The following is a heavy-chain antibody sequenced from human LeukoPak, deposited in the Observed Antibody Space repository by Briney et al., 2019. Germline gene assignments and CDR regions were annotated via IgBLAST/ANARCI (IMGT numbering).Heavy chain of an antibody. D-gene: IGHD1-7*01. CDR2: IRQDGNEI. CDR3: ATNWNYRFDY. Sequence: GGSLRLSCAASGFTFNKSWMSWVRQAPGKGLEWVANIRQDGNEIFYVDSVKGRFTISRDNAENSLYLQMNSLRAEDTAVYYCATNWNYRFDYWGQGTLVAVSS. V-gene: IGHV3-7*01. CDR1: GFTFNKSW. J-gene: IGHJ4*02.